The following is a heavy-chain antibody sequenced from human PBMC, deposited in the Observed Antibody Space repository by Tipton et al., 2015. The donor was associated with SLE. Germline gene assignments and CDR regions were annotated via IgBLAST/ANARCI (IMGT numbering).Heavy chain of an antibody. CDR1: GDTFTGYY. CDR3: ATGTGDDAFDI. CDR2: INPNSGGT. J-gene: IGHJ3*02. V-gene: IGHV1-2*06. D-gene: IGHD7-27*01. Sequence: QLVQSGAEVKKPGASVKVSCKASGDTFTGYYMHWVRQAPGQGLEWMGRINPNSGGTNYAQKLQGRVTMTKDTSTSTAYMELRSLRSDDTAVYYCATGTGDDAFDIWGQGTMVTVSS.